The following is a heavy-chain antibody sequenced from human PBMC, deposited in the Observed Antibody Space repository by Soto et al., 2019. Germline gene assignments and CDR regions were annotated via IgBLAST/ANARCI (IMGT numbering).Heavy chain of an antibody. CDR3: ARGDSSGWYPFDY. Sequence: SETLSLTCAVYGGSFSGYYWGWIRQPPGKGLEWIGEINHSGSTNYNPSLKSRVTISVDTSKNQFSLKLSSVTAADTAVYYCARGDSSGWYPFDYWGQGTLVTVSS. J-gene: IGHJ4*02. CDR1: GGSFSGYY. CDR2: INHSGST. D-gene: IGHD6-19*01. V-gene: IGHV4-34*01.